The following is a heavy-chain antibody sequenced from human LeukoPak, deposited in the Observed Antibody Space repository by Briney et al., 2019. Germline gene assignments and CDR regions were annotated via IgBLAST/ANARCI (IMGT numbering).Heavy chain of an antibody. D-gene: IGHD1-26*01. V-gene: IGHV3-30*18. Sequence: GGSLRLSCVASGFTYPNYGMSWVRQAPGKGLEWVAVISYDGNNRYYADSVKGRFTVSRDSSKNTLYLQMNSLRVEDTAVYYCAKGAVISGNYYDRFDCWGQGTLVTVSS. J-gene: IGHJ4*02. CDR1: GFTYPNYG. CDR2: ISYDGNNR. CDR3: AKGAVISGNYYDRFDC.